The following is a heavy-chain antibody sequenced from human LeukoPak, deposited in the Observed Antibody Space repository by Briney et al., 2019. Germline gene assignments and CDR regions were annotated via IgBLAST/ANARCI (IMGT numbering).Heavy chain of an antibody. CDR2: MSYTGST. Sequence: PSETLSLTCTVSGVSINTYSWSWFRQPPGKGLEWIGYMSYTGSTSYNPSLRSRVTISVDKSKNQFSLKLTSVTAADTAVYFCATDGYFEVWGRGTLVTVSS. J-gene: IGHJ2*01. V-gene: IGHV4-59*01. CDR3: ATDGYFEV. CDR1: GVSINTYS.